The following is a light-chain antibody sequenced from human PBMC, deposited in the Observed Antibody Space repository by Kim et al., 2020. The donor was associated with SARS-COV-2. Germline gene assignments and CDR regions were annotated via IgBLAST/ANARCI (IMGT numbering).Light chain of an antibody. CDR3: NSRGSNDNVL. CDR1: SLRSYY. CDR2: GKN. J-gene: IGLJ2*01. V-gene: IGLV3-19*01. Sequence: SSELTQDPAVSVALGQTVRITCQGDSLRSYYATWYQQKPGQAPIVVIYGKNNRPSGIPDRFSGSSSGDTASLTITGTQAGDEADYYCNSRGSNDNVLFGGGPQLTL.